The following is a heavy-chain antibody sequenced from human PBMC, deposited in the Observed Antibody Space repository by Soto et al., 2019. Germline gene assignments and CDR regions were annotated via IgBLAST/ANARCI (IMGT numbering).Heavy chain of an antibody. CDR2: ITHSGRT. V-gene: IGHV4-34*01. D-gene: IGHD2-15*01. CDR3: ATLYGRRGHFDY. J-gene: IGHJ4*02. CDR1: GGSFSGYY. Sequence: QVQLQQWGAGLLKPSETLSLTCAVYGGSFSGYYWSWIRQPPGRGLEWIGEITHSGRTNYNPSLKIRIPISEVTAKTQVSLKLSPVTAENPAVYYWATLYGRRGHFDYWGQGTLVTGSS.